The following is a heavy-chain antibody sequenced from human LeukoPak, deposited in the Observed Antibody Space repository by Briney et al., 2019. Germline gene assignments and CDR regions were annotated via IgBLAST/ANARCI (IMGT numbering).Heavy chain of an antibody. J-gene: IGHJ6*03. D-gene: IGHD6-13*01. CDR3: ALNSSSWLGYYYYMDV. Sequence: GGSLRLSCAASGFTFSSYWMSWVRQAPGKGLEWVSYISSSSSTIYYADSAKGRFTISRDNAKNSLYLQMNSLRAEDTAVYYCALNSSSWLGYYYYMDVWGKGTTVTVSS. CDR1: GFTFSSYW. CDR2: ISSSSSTI. V-gene: IGHV3-48*01.